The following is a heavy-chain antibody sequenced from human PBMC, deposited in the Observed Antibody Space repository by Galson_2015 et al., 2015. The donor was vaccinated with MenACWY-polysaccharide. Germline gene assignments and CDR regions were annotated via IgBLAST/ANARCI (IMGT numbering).Heavy chain of an antibody. Sequence: SVKVSCKASGYSFINYVMNWVRQAPGQRLEWMGWINAGNGNTKYSQEFQGRVTITRDTFASTAYMELSSLRSEDTAVYYCARVEKYSGSFYILYWGQGTLVTVSS. CDR1: GYSFINYV. CDR2: INAGNGNT. CDR3: ARVEKYSGSFYILY. J-gene: IGHJ4*02. D-gene: IGHD1-26*01. V-gene: IGHV1-3*01.